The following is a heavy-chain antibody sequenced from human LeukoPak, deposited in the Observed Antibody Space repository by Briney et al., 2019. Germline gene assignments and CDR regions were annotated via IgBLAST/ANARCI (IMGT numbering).Heavy chain of an antibody. Sequence: VASVKVSCKASGGTFSSYAISWVRQAPGQGLEWMGGIIPIFGTANYAQKFQGRVTITADESTSTAYMELSSLRSEDTAVYYCARANYDILTGWGSTYGAFDIWGQGTMVTVSS. V-gene: IGHV1-69*01. CDR1: GGTFSSYA. CDR2: IIPIFGTA. D-gene: IGHD3-9*01. CDR3: ARANYDILTGWGSTYGAFDI. J-gene: IGHJ3*02.